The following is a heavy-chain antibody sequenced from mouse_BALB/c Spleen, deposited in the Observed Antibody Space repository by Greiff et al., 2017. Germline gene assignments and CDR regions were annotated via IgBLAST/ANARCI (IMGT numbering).Heavy chain of an antibody. Sequence: EVQLVESGGGLVKPGGSLKLSCAASGFTFSSYAMSWVRQSPEKRLEWVAEISSGGSYTYYPDTVTGRFTISRDNAKNTLYLEMSSLRSEDTAMYYCARGGGKGYFDVWGAGTTVTVSS. CDR1: GFTFSSYA. CDR3: ARGGGKGYFDV. V-gene: IGHV5-9-4*01. J-gene: IGHJ1*01. D-gene: IGHD2-1*01. CDR2: ISSGGSYT.